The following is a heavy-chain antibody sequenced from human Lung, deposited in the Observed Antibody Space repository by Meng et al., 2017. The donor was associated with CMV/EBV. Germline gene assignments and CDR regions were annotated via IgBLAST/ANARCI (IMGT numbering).Heavy chain of an antibody. J-gene: IGHJ4*02. Sequence: GSLRLXCAASGFTFSSYGMHWVRQAPCKGLEWVAFIRYDGSNKYYADSVKGRFTISRDNSKNTLYLQMNSLRAEDTAVYYCAKDRGRDAYYDFWSGPPPPGFDYXGQGXLVTVSS. D-gene: IGHD3-3*01. V-gene: IGHV3-30*02. CDR3: AKDRGRDAYYDFWSGPPPPGFDY. CDR2: IRYDGSNK. CDR1: GFTFSSYG.